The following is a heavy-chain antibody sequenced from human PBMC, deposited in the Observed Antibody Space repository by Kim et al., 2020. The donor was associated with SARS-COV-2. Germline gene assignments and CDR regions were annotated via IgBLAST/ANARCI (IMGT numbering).Heavy chain of an antibody. V-gene: IGHV4-39*01. CDR3: ATYPSDQKWLRYPFFDY. CDR1: GGSISSSSYY. CDR2: IYYSGST. D-gene: IGHD5-12*01. J-gene: IGHJ4*02. Sequence: SETLSLTCTVSGGSISSSSYYWGWIRQPPGKGLEWIGSIYYSGSTYYNPSLKSRVTISVDTSKNQFSLKLSSVTAADTAVYYCATYPSDQKWLRYPFFDYGGQGTPVTVSS.